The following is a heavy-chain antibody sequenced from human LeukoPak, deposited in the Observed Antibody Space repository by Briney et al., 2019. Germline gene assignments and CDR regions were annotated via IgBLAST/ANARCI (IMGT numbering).Heavy chain of an antibody. CDR3: ARGFPPTIFGVVTIFFDY. D-gene: IGHD3-3*01. V-gene: IGHV1-2*02. CDR2: INPNSGGT. Sequence: GASGKVSCKASGYTFTGYYMHWVRQAPGQGLEWMGWINPNSGGTNYAQKFQGRVTMTRDTSISTAYMELSRLRSDDTAAYYCARGFPPTIFGVVTIFFDYWGQGTLVTVSS. J-gene: IGHJ4*02. CDR1: GYTFTGYY.